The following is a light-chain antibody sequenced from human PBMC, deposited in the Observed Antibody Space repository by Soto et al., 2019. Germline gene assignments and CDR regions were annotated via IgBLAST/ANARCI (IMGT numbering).Light chain of an antibody. Sequence: QSALTQPASVSGSPGQSITISCTGTSSDVGGYNYVSWYQQHPGKGPKLTIYEVSNRPSGVSNRFSGSKSGNTASLTISGLQAEDEADYYCSSYTSSSTRVFGGGTKVTVL. CDR2: EVS. V-gene: IGLV2-14*01. CDR3: SSYTSSSTRV. J-gene: IGLJ3*02. CDR1: SSDVGGYNY.